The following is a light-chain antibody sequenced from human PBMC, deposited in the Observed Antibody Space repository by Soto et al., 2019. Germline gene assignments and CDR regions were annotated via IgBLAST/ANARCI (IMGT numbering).Light chain of an antibody. V-gene: IGKV3-15*01. J-gene: IGKJ2*01. CDR3: QQYNNWPPYI. CDR1: QSLSSD. CDR2: GAY. Sequence: EIVMTQSPATLSVSPGERATLSCRASQSLSSDLAWYQQKPGQTPRLLIYGAYTRATGISARFMGSGSGTEFTLTISSLQSEDFALYYCQQYNNWPPYIFGQGTKVDIK.